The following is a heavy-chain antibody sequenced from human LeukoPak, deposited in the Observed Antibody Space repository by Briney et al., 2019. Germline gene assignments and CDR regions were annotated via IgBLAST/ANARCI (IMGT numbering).Heavy chain of an antibody. CDR1: GFTVSSNS. CDR2: IYSGGST. CDR3: ARNGAFYGMDV. J-gene: IGHJ6*02. V-gene: IGHV3-66*01. Sequence: PGGSLRLSCAASGFTVSSNSMSWVRQAPGKGLEWVSVIYSGGSTYYADSVKGRFTISRGNSKNTLYLQMNSLRAEDTAVYYCARNGAFYGMDVWGQGTTVTVSS. D-gene: IGHD2-8*01.